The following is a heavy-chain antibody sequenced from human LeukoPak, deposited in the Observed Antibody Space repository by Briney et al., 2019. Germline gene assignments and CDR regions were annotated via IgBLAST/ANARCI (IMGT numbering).Heavy chain of an antibody. V-gene: IGHV1-2*02. CDR3: ARDTTYYYDSSGPLLRNDAFDI. Sequence: ASVKVSCKASGYTFTGYYMHWVRQAPGQGLEWMGWINPNSGGTNYPQKFQGRVTMTRDTSISTAYMELNRLRSDDTAVYYCARDTTYYYDSSGPLLRNDAFDIWGQGTMVTVSS. D-gene: IGHD3-22*01. J-gene: IGHJ3*02. CDR1: GYTFTGYY. CDR2: INPNSGGT.